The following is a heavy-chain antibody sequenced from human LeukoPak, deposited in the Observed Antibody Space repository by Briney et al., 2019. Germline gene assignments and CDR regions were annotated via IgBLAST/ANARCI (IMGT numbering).Heavy chain of an antibody. D-gene: IGHD5-12*01. V-gene: IGHV5-51*01. CDR1: GYSFTSYW. J-gene: IGHJ5*02. CDR3: ARQLDSGYGINWFDP. Sequence: GESLKISCKGSGYSFTSYWIGWVRQMPGKGLEWMGIIYPGDSDTRYSPSFQGQVTISADKSISTAYLQWSSLKASDTAMYYCARQLDSGYGINWFDPWGQGTLVTVPS. CDR2: IYPGDSDT.